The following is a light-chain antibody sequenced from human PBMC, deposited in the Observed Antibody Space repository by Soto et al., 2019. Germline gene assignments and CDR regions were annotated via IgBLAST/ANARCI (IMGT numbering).Light chain of an antibody. CDR1: QSVSSSY. V-gene: IGKV3-20*01. Sequence: VLTQSPATLSLSPGERATLSCRASQSVSSSYLAWYQQKPGQAPRLLIYGASSRATVIPDRFSGSGSGTDFTLTISRLEPEDFAVYYCQQYGSSPSWTFGQGTKVDIK. J-gene: IGKJ1*01. CDR3: QQYGSSPSWT. CDR2: GAS.